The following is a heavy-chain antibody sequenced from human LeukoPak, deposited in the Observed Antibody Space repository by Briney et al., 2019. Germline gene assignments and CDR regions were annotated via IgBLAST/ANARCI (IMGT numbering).Heavy chain of an antibody. CDR1: GFTFSSYA. Sequence: GGSLRPSCAASGFTFSSYAMSWVRQAPGKGLEWVSAISGSGGSTYYADSVKGRFTISRDNSKNTLYLQMNSLRAEDTAVYYCARLGPDIVVVPAAMTDYWGQGTLVTVSS. V-gene: IGHV3-23*01. CDR3: ARLGPDIVVVPAAMTDY. D-gene: IGHD2-2*01. J-gene: IGHJ4*02. CDR2: ISGSGGST.